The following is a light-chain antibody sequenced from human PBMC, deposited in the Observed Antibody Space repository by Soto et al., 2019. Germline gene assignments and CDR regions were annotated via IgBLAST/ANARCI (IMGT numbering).Light chain of an antibody. J-gene: IGKJ1*01. CDR3: QQYNSYPWT. V-gene: IGKV1-5*03. Sequence: DIQMTQSPSTLSASVGDRVTITCRASQSISSRWAWYQQKPGKAPKLLIYRASSFESGVPSRFSGSGSGTEFTLTISSLQPDDFATYYCQQYNSYPWTFGQGTKVEIK. CDR1: QSISSR. CDR2: RAS.